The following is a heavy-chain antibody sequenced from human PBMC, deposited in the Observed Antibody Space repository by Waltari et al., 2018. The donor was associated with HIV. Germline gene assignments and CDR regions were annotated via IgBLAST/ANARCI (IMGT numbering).Heavy chain of an antibody. V-gene: IGHV3-23*04. CDR1: GFTFSMYV. D-gene: IGHD2-2*01. CDR3: AKVPVLPTGREDY. CDR2: MSGDDVCR. Sequence: EVQLVESGGGLVQPGESLRLSCAAPGFTFSMYVMTWVRQAPGKGLQWVAGMSGDDVCRYYTDSVKVGFTISRDNSKKTLYLQMDSLRAEDTAVYYCAKVPVLPTGREDYWGQGTLVTVSS. J-gene: IGHJ4*02.